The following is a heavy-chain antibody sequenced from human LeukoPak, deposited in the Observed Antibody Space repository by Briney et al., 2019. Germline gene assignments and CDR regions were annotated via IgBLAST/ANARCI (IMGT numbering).Heavy chain of an antibody. CDR1: GFTFSSYS. V-gene: IGHV3-21*04. D-gene: IGHD4/OR15-4a*01. CDR2: ISSSSSYI. J-gene: IGHJ2*01. Sequence: PGGSLRLSCAASGFTFSSYSMNWARQAPGKGLEWVSSISSSSSYIYYADSVKGRFTISRDNAKNSLYLQVNSLRPEDTALCYCVKGYGGQIDWYFDLWGRGTLVTVSS. CDR3: VKGYGGQIDWYFDL.